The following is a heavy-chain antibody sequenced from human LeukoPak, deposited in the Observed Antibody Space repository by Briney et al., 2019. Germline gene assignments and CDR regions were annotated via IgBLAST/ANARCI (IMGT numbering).Heavy chain of an antibody. V-gene: IGHV4-34*01. J-gene: IGHJ5*02. CDR2: INHSGST. CDR1: GGSFSGYY. Sequence: SETLSLTCAVYGGSFSGYYWSWIRQPPGRGLEWIGEINHSGSTNYNPSLKSRVTISVDTSKNQFSLKLSSVTAADTAVYYCARAPFNPWGQGTLVTVSS. CDR3: ARAPFNP.